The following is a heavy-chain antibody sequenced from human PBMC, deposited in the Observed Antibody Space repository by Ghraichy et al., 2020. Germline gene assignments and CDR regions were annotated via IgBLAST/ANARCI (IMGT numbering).Heavy chain of an antibody. CDR2: IYSGGST. CDR1: GFTVSSNY. J-gene: IGHJ4*02. V-gene: IGHV3-53*01. D-gene: IGHD3-22*01. CDR3: AREESYYYDSSGYYGSTALDY. Sequence: GGSLRLSCAASGFTVSSNYMSWVRQAPGKGLEWVSVIYSGGSTYYADSVKGRFTISRDNSKNTLYLQMNSLRAEDTAVYYCAREESYYYDSSGYYGSTALDYWGQGTLVTVSS.